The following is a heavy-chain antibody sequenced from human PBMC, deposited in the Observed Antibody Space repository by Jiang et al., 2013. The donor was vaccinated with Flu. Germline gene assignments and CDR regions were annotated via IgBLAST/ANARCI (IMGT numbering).Heavy chain of an antibody. CDR3: ARSGYSSSWYGDGYYYYGMDV. V-gene: IGHV5-51*01. CDR2: IYPGDSDT. J-gene: IGHJ6*02. Sequence: KKPGESLKISCKGSGYSFTSYWIGWVRQMPGKGLEWMGIIYPGDSDTRYSPSFQGQVTISADKSISTAYLQWSSLKASDTAMYYCARSGYSSSWYGDGYYYYGMDVWGQGTTVTVSS. CDR1: GYSFTSYW. D-gene: IGHD6-13*01.